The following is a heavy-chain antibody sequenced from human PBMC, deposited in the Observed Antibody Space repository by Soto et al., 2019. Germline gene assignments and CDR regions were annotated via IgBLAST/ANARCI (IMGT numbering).Heavy chain of an antibody. V-gene: IGHV3-23*01. CDR1: GFTFSSYA. J-gene: IGHJ5*02. D-gene: IGHD3-9*01. CDR2: ISGGGGST. Sequence: AGGSLRLSCAASGFTFSSYAMSWVRQAPGKGLEWVSAISGGGGSTYYADSVKGRFTISRDNSKNTLYLQMNSLRAEDTAVYYCAKIAYYDILSGPRKYTWFDPWGQGTLVTVSS. CDR3: AKIAYYDILSGPRKYTWFDP.